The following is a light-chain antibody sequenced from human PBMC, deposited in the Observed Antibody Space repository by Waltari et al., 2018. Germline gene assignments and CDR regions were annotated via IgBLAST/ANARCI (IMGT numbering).Light chain of an antibody. CDR1: SGHSSNV. J-gene: IGLJ3*02. Sequence: QLVVTQSPSASASLGASVKLTCTLSSGHSSNVIAWLQQHPERGPGYVMKVNSDGSHSKGAGIPDRFSGSSSGAERYLAISNRQSEDGADYYCQTEGHGTWVFGGGTKLTVL. CDR2: VNSDGSH. CDR3: QTEGHGTWV. V-gene: IGLV4-69*01.